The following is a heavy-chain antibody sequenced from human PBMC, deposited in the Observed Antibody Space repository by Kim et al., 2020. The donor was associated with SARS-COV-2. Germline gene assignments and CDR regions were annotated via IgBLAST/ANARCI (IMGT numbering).Heavy chain of an antibody. CDR1: GGSISSYY. CDR2: IYYSGTT. Sequence: SETLSLTCTVSGGSISSYYCSWIRQPPGKGLEWIGYIYYSGTTNYNPSLKSRVTISADTSKNQFSLKLTSVTAADTAVYYCVRSLVTTVTTMGYGGQGTL. V-gene: IGHV4-59*01. CDR3: VRSLVTTVTTMGY. J-gene: IGHJ4*02. D-gene: IGHD4-17*01.